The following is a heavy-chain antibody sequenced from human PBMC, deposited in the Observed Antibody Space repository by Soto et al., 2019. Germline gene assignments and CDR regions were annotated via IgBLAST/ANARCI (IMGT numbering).Heavy chain of an antibody. CDR3: AREGRADRGLIDY. V-gene: IGHV3-53*01. CDR2: IYSGGST. D-gene: IGHD3-10*01. J-gene: IGHJ4*02. Sequence: EVQLVESGGGLIQPGGSLRLSCAASGFTVSSNYMSWVRQAPGKGLEWVSVIYSGGSTYYADSVKGRFTISRDNSKNTLYLQMNSLRAEDTAVYYCAREGRADRGLIDYWGQGTLVTVSS. CDR1: GFTVSSNY.